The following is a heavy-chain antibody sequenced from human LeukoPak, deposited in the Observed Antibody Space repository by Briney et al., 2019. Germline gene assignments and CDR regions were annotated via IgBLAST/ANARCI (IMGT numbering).Heavy chain of an antibody. J-gene: IGHJ4*02. V-gene: IGHV3-64D*06. CDR3: VKDGSGSYYTYYFDY. D-gene: IGHD3-10*01. Sequence: RPGGSLRLSCSASGFTFSRYAMHWVRQAPGKGLEYVSAISSNGRSIYYADSVKGRFTISRDNSKNTLYLQMSSLRAEDTAVYYCVKDGSGSYYTYYFDYWGQGTLVTVSS. CDR2: ISSNGRSI. CDR1: GFTFSRYA.